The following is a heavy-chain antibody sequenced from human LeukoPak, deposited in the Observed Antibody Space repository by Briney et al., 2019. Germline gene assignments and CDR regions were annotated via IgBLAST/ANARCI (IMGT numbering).Heavy chain of an antibody. D-gene: IGHD6-13*01. J-gene: IGHJ5*02. CDR2: IYPGDSDT. Sequence: GESLQISSQGSGYRFTSYWIGWVRPMPGKGLGWMGVIYPGDSDTRYSPSFQGQVTISADKSISTAYLQWSSLKASDTAMYYCARTYSSSWSGFDPWGQGTLVTVSS. CDR1: GYRFTSYW. CDR3: ARTYSSSWSGFDP. V-gene: IGHV5-51*01.